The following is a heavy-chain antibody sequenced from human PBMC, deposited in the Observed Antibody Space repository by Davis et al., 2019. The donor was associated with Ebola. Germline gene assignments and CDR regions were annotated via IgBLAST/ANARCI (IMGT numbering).Heavy chain of an antibody. CDR2: INSDGSST. CDR3: AKYDSSGYNRVHAFDI. CDR1: GFTFSNYW. Sequence: GESLKISCAASGFTFSNYWMHWVRQAPGKGLVWVSRINSDGSSTSYADSVKGRFTISRDNAKNTLYLQMNSLRVEDTAVYYCAKYDSSGYNRVHAFDIWGQGTKVTVSS. V-gene: IGHV3-74*01. J-gene: IGHJ3*02. D-gene: IGHD3-22*01.